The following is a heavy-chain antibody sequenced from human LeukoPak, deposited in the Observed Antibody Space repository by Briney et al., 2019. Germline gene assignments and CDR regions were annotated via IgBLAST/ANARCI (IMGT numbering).Heavy chain of an antibody. CDR1: GYTFTSYA. CDR3: ARDLVAAAGRPLGY. V-gene: IGHV1-3*01. D-gene: IGHD6-13*01. Sequence: GSVNVSCKASGYTFTSYAMHWVRQAPGQRLEWMGWINAGNGNTKYSQKFQGRVTTTRDTSASTAYMELSRLRSEGTAVYYCARDLVAAAGRPLGYWGQGTLVTVSS. CDR2: INAGNGNT. J-gene: IGHJ4*02.